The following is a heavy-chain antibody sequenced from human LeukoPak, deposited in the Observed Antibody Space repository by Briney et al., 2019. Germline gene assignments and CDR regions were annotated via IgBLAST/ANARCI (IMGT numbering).Heavy chain of an antibody. CDR3: ARLRLSGGSFSVGWFDP. CDR1: DEVITSNNW. V-gene: IGHV4-4*02. D-gene: IGHD1-26*01. Sequence: SGTLSLTCTVSDEVITSNNWWSWVRQSPGKGLEWIGEIFHSGTTRYKASLESRVTMLLDKSKNQFSLRLNSVTAADAAVYFCARLRLSGGSFSVGWFDPWGQGIQVTVSS. CDR2: IFHSGTT. J-gene: IGHJ5*02.